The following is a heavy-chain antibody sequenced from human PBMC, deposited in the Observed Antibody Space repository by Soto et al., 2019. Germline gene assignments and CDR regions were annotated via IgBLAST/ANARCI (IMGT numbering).Heavy chain of an antibody. CDR1: RYTFNSYS. J-gene: IGHJ4*02. CDR2: SNAYSGKT. D-gene: IGHD6-13*01. Sequence: QVQLVQSGAEVKKPGVSVKVSCKASRYTFNSYSLSWVRQAPGQGLEWMGWSNAYSGKTTYAQKFQGRVTMTMDTFTNTAYVEEPSLRSDDTARYYCAAPGSSRWYVQYWGQGPVV. CDR3: AAPGSSRWYVQY. V-gene: IGHV1-18*04.